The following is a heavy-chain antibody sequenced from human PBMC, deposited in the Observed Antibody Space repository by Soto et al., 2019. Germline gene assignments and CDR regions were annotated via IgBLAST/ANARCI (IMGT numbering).Heavy chain of an antibody. J-gene: IGHJ5*02. CDR1: GYTFTSYA. CDR3: ASIDSSGYNLNWFDP. V-gene: IGHV1-3*01. CDR2: INAGNGNT. D-gene: IGHD3-22*01. Sequence: QVQLVQSGAEVKKPGASVKVSCKASGYTFTSYAMHWVRQAPGQRLEWMGWINAGNGNTKYSQKFQGRVTITRDTSASTAYMELSSLRSEDTAVYYCASIDSSGYNLNWFDPWGQGTLVTVSS.